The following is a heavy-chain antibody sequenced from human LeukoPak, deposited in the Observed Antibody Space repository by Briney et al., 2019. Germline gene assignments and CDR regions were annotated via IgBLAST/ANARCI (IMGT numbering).Heavy chain of an antibody. CDR3: ARHGQWELLRAFDI. CDR1: GDSISSYY. J-gene: IGHJ3*02. D-gene: IGHD1-26*01. Sequence: PSETLSLTCTVSGDSISSYYWSWIRQPPGKGLEWIGSISYSGSTNYSPSLKSRVTISVDTSKNQFSLKLSSVTAADTAVYYCARHGQWELLRAFDIWGQGTMVTVSS. CDR2: ISYSGST. V-gene: IGHV4-59*08.